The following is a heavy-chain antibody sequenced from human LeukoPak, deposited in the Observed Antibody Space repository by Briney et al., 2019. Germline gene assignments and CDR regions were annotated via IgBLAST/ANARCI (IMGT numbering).Heavy chain of an antibody. J-gene: IGHJ4*02. Sequence: GGSLRLSCAASGFTFSSYGMHWVRQAPGKGLEWVAVIWYDGSNKYYADSVKGRFTISRDNSKNTLYLQMNSLRAEDTAVYYCTRLAPGSSRDYWGQGTLVTVSS. CDR2: IWYDGSNK. D-gene: IGHD2-15*01. CDR3: TRLAPGSSRDY. CDR1: GFTFSSYG. V-gene: IGHV3-33*01.